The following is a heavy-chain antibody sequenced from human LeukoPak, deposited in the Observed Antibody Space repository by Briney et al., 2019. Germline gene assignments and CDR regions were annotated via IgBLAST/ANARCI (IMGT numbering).Heavy chain of an antibody. Sequence: GASVKVSCKASGYTFTSQYIHWVRQAPGQGLEWMGIINPSGGSTSNAQKLQGRVTMTTDTSTNTAYMELRSLRSDDTAVYYCARERNFGKYYFDYWGQGTLVAVSS. CDR3: ARERNFGKYYFDY. D-gene: IGHD1-14*01. CDR2: INPSGGST. V-gene: IGHV1-46*01. CDR1: GYTFTSQY. J-gene: IGHJ4*02.